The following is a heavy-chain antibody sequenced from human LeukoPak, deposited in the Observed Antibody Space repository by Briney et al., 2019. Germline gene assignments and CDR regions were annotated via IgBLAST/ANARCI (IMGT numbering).Heavy chain of an antibody. J-gene: IGHJ4*02. CDR2: ISSTSSYI. CDR1: GFIFSDYS. Sequence: GGSLRLSCSASGFIFSDYSMNWVRQAPGKGLEWVSSISSTSSYIYNADSVKGRFTVSRDNAKNSLYLQMNSLRAEDTAVYYCARHYHFDSGDYYYREFDYWGQGTLVTVSS. V-gene: IGHV3-21*01. CDR3: ARHYHFDSGDYYYREFDY. D-gene: IGHD3-22*01.